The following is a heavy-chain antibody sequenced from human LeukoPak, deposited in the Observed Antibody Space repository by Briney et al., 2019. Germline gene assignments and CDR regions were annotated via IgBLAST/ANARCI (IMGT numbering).Heavy chain of an antibody. Sequence: GGSLRLSCAASGFTFSSYAMHWVRQAPGKGLEWVAVISYDGSNKYYADSVKGRFTISRDNSKNTLYLQMNSLRAEDTAVYYCARDGPPYSSSWYESYYYYYMDVWGKGTTVTVSS. CDR3: ARDGPPYSSSWYESYYYYYMDV. D-gene: IGHD6-13*01. CDR2: ISYDGSNK. V-gene: IGHV3-30*04. J-gene: IGHJ6*03. CDR1: GFTFSSYA.